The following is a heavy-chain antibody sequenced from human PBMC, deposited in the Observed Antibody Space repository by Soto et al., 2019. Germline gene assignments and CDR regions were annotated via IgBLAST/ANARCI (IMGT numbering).Heavy chain of an antibody. Sequence: GTLSLTCAVYGGSFSGYYWSWIRQPPGKGLEWIGEINHSGSTNYNPSLKSRVTISVDTSKNQFSLKLSSVTAADTAVYYCARGLRYDFWSGYLPGWFDPWGQGTLVTVSS. CDR3: ARGLRYDFWSGYLPGWFDP. CDR2: INHSGST. J-gene: IGHJ5*02. D-gene: IGHD3-3*01. V-gene: IGHV4-34*01. CDR1: GGSFSGYY.